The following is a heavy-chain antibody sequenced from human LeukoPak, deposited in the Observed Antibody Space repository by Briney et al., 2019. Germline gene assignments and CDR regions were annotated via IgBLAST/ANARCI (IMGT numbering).Heavy chain of an antibody. D-gene: IGHD3-9*01. CDR2: IYNSGST. CDR3: ARGGPRYFDPIDF. V-gene: IGHV4-31*03. Sequence: SQTLSLTCIVSGGSISSGRYYWSWIRQHPGKGLEWIGYIYNSGSTYYNPSLKSRVTISVDTSKNQFSLELSSVPAADTAIYYCARGGPRYFDPIDFWGQGTLVTVSS. J-gene: IGHJ4*02. CDR1: GGSISSGRYY.